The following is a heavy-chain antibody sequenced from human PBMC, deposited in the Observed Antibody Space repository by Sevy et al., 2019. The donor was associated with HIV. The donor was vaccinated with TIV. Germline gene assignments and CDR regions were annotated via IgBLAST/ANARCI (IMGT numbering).Heavy chain of an antibody. CDR3: ARRRYFSASGWKDVLDI. CDR1: GGSFSGHY. Sequence: SETLSLTCGVYGGSFSGHYWSWLRQTPEKGLEWIGEINHGEITDYNPSLESRVTMSVDTSKNQYSLKLKSVTAADTAVYYCARRRYFSASGWKDVLDIWGQGTLVTVSS. V-gene: IGHV4-34*01. D-gene: IGHD3-10*01. J-gene: IGHJ3*02. CDR2: INHGEIT.